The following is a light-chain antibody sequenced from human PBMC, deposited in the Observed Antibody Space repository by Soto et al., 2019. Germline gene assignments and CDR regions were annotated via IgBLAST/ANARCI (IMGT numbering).Light chain of an antibody. Sequence: DIVLTQSPGTVSLSPGERASLSCRASQNVDTFLAWYQQKPGQPPRLLMYDASRRITGVPARFSGSGSGTEFSLTISSLQSEDFAVYYCQQYSKWPITFGQGTRLEIK. CDR3: QQYSKWPIT. V-gene: IGKV3-11*01. CDR2: DAS. CDR1: QNVDTF. J-gene: IGKJ5*01.